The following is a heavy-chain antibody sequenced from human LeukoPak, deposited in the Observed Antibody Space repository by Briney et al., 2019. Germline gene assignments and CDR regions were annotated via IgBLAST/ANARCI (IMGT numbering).Heavy chain of an antibody. CDR1: GGSVSSGSYY. J-gene: IGHJ4*02. CDR3: ASNSARFGGLDY. CDR2: IYYSGST. Sequence: KPSETLSLTCTVSGGSVSSGSYYWSWLRQPPGKGLEWIVYIYYSGSTNYNPSLKSRVTISVDTSKNQFSLKLSSVTAADTAVYYCASNSARFGGLDYWGQGTLVTVSS. D-gene: IGHD3-3*01. V-gene: IGHV4-61*01.